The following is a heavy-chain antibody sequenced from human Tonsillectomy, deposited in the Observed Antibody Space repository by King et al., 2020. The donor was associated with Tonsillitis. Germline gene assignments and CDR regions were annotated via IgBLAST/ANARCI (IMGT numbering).Heavy chain of an antibody. CDR2: ISVYNGNT. Sequence: QLVQSGSEVKKPGAAVRVSCKASGYTFTNYGINWVRQAPGQGLEWMGWISVYNGNTNSVQKLQGRVTMTTDTSTSTAYMELRSLRSDDTAVYYCARGSGTLVTPPDYWGQGTLVTVAS. D-gene: IGHD4-23*01. CDR3: ARGSGTLVTPPDY. V-gene: IGHV1-18*01. CDR1: GYTFTNYG. J-gene: IGHJ4*02.